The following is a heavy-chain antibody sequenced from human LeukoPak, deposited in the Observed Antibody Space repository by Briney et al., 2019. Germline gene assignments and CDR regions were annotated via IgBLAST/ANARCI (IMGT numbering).Heavy chain of an antibody. J-gene: IGHJ4*02. D-gene: IGHD3-9*01. CDR3: ARGPHVLRYFDWLLCPLDY. Sequence: SETLSLTCAVYGGSFSGYYWSWIRQPPGKGLEWIGEINHSGSTNYNPSLKSRVTISVDTSKNQFSLKLSSVTAADTAVYYCARGPHVLRYFDWLLCPLDYWGQGTLVTVSS. CDR1: GGSFSGYY. V-gene: IGHV4-34*01. CDR2: INHSGST.